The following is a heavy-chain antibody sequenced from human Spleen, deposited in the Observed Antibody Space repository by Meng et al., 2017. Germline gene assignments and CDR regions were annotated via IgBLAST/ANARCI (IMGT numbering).Heavy chain of an antibody. D-gene: IGHD5-18*01. CDR2: INSDGSST. J-gene: IGHJ4*02. CDR1: GFSFSNYW. V-gene: IGHV3-74*01. Sequence: EVQLVESGGGLVQPGGSLILSCAASGFSFSNYWMHWVRQAPGKGLVWVSRINSDGSSTSYADSVKGRFTIFRDNAKNTLYLQMDTLRAEDTAVYYCSLERETALDQWGQGTLVTVSS. CDR3: SLERETALDQ.